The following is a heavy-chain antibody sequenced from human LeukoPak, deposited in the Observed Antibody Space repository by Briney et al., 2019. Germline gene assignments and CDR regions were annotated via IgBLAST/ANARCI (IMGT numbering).Heavy chain of an antibody. J-gene: IGHJ4*02. CDR3: ARDDCSSTSCYPFDY. V-gene: IGHV1-46*01. Sequence: GASVKVSCKASGYTFTSYHMHWVRQAPGQGLEWMGIINPSGGSTSYAQKFQGRVTMTRDTSTSTVYMELSSLRSEDTAVYYCARDDCSSTSCYPFDYWGQGTLVTVSS. CDR2: INPSGGST. D-gene: IGHD2-2*01. CDR1: GYTFTSYH.